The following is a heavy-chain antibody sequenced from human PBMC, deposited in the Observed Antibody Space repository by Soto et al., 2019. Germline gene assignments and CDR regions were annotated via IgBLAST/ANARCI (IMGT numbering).Heavy chain of an antibody. CDR2: IYYSGST. Sequence: SETLSLTCTVSGGSISSSSYYWGWIRQPPGKGLEWIGSIYYSGSTYYNPSLKSRVTISVDTSKNQFSLKLSSVTAADTAVYYCARHRIAVAGRMDVWGNGTTVTVSS. J-gene: IGHJ6*03. V-gene: IGHV4-39*01. D-gene: IGHD6-19*01. CDR3: ARHRIAVAGRMDV. CDR1: GGSISSSSYY.